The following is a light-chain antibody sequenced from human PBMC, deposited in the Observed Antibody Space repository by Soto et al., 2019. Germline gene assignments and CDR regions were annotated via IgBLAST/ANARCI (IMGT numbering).Light chain of an antibody. CDR3: QQYGSSPLT. J-gene: IGKJ4*01. V-gene: IGKV3-20*01. Sequence: EIVLTQSPGTLSLSPGERATLSCRATPSVSSSYLAWYQQRPGQAPRLLIYGTSSRATGIPDRFSGSESGTDFDLTISILEPEDFAVYYCQQYGSSPLTFGGGTKVEIK. CDR2: GTS. CDR1: PSVSSSY.